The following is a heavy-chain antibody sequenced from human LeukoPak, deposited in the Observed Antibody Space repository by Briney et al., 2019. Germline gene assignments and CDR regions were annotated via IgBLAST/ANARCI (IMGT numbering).Heavy chain of an antibody. V-gene: IGHV3-23*01. CDR2: ISGTGGST. Sequence: PGGSLRLSCAASGFTFAGSAMNWVRQAPGKGXEXVSAISGTGGSTYYADSVKGRFTISRDNSKNTLYLQMNSLRAEDTAMYYCAKDRGFSGSYYGSEFWGQGALVTVSS. CDR1: GFTFAGSA. D-gene: IGHD1-26*01. J-gene: IGHJ4*02. CDR3: AKDRGFSGSYYGSEF.